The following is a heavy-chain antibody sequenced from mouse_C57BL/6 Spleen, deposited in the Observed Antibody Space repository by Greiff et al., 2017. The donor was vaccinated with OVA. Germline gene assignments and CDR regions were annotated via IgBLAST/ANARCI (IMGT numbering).Heavy chain of an antibody. V-gene: IGHV10-3*01. CDR3: VRDTRGEYFDV. CDR1: GFTFNTYA. D-gene: IGHD3-1*01. Sequence: EVQLVESGGGLVQPKGSLKLSCAASGFTFNTYAMHWVRQAPGKGLEWVARIRSQSSNYATYYADSVKDRFTISRDDSQSMLYLQMNNLKTEDTAMYYCVRDTRGEYFDVWGTGTTVTVSS. CDR2: IRSQSSNYAT. J-gene: IGHJ1*03.